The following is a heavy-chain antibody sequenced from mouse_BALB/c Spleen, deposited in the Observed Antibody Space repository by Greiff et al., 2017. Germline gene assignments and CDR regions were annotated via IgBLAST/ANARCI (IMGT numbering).Heavy chain of an antibody. CDR2: IYPGNSDT. V-gene: IGHV1-5*01. CDR3: TMGYYGNAMDY. Sequence: EVQLQQSGTVLARPGASVKMSCKASGYSFTSYWMHWVKQRPGQGLEWIGAIYPGNSDTSYNQKFKGKVKLTAVTSASTAYMELSSLTNEDSAVYYCTMGYYGNAMDYWGQGTSVTVSS. J-gene: IGHJ4*01. CDR1: GYSFTSYW. D-gene: IGHD1-1*01.